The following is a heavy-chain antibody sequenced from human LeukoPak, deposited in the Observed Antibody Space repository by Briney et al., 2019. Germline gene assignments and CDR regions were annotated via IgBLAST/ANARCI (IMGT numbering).Heavy chain of an antibody. J-gene: IGHJ6*02. D-gene: IGHD3-10*01. Sequence: GGSLRLSCAASGFTLSNYWMHWVRQAPGKGLVWVSRINADESSASYADSVKGRFTISRDNAKNTLYLQMNSLRAEDTAMYYCARDYGRSRDYGMDVWGQGTTVTVSS. CDR2: INADESSA. V-gene: IGHV3-74*01. CDR1: GFTLSNYW. CDR3: ARDYGRSRDYGMDV.